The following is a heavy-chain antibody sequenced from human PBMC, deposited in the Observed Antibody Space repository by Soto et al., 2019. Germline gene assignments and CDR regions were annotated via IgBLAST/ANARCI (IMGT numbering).Heavy chain of an antibody. CDR3: AATPYYGDYDFIFDY. V-gene: IGHV1-58*02. CDR2: IVVGSGNT. CDR1: GFTFTSSA. Sequence: SVKVSCKASGFTFTSSAMQWVRQARGQRLEWIGWIVVGSGNTNYAQKFQERVTITRDMSTSTAYMELSSLRSEDTAVYYCAATPYYGDYDFIFDYWGQGTLVTVSS. D-gene: IGHD4-17*01. J-gene: IGHJ4*02.